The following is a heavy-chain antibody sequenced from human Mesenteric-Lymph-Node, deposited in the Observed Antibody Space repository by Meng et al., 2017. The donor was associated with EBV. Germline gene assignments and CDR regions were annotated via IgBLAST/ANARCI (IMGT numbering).Heavy chain of an antibody. CDR1: GFSLSTSGVG. CDR3: AHRPSTPMSATFDF. CDR2: IYWDDDK. J-gene: IGHJ4*02. Sequence: QITLKESGPTLVKPTQTPTLTCTFSGFSLSTSGVGVGWIRQPPGKALEWLALIYWDDDKRYSPSLKSRLTITKDTSKTQVVLTMTNIDPVDTATYYCAHRPSTPMSATFDFWGQGTLVTVSS. V-gene: IGHV2-5*02.